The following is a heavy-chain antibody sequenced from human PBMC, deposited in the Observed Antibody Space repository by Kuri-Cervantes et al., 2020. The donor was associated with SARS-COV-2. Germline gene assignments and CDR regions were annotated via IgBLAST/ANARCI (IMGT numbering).Heavy chain of an antibody. CDR1: GFTFRSYW. Sequence: GGSLRLSCAASGFTFRSYWMSWVRQAPGKGLEWVANIKPDGSEKNYVDSVKGRFTTARDNAKNSPYLQTNSLRVEDTAVYYCAKSGRQCDVWGQGTMVTVSS. D-gene: IGHD3-10*01. J-gene: IGHJ3*01. V-gene: IGHV3-7*01. CDR3: AKSGRQCDV. CDR2: IKPDGSEK.